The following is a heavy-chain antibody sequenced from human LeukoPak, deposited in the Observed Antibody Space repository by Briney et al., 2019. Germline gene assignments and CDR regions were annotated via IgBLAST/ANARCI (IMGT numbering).Heavy chain of an antibody. D-gene: IGHD6-13*01. CDR3: ARIAPPGIAAAGAFDY. V-gene: IGHV2-70*01. Sequence: SGPTLVKPTQTLTLTCTFSGFSLSTSGMCVSWIRQPPGEALEWLALIDWDDDKYYSTSLKTRLTISKDTSKNQVVLTMTNMDPVDTAPYYCARIAPPGIAAAGAFDYWGQGTLVTVSS. CDR1: GFSLSTSGMC. J-gene: IGHJ4*02. CDR2: IDWDDDK.